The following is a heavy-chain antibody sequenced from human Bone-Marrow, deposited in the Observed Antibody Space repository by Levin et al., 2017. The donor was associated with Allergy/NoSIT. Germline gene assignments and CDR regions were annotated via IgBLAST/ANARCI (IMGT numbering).Heavy chain of an antibody. V-gene: IGHV3-30*18. J-gene: IGHJ5*02. CDR2: ISSDGSKT. CDR1: GFIFSSSG. Sequence: SCAVSGFIFSSSGVHWVRQPPGRGLEWVAVISSDGSKTYYADSVRGRFIVSRDNSKNTLYLEMNSLRPEDTALYYCAKDDASYWTDPWGQGTLVTVAS. CDR3: AKDDASYWTDP.